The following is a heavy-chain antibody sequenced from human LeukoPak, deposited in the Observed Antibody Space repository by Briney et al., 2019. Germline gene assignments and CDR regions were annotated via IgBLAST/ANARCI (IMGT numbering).Heavy chain of an antibody. D-gene: IGHD4-17*01. J-gene: IGHJ6*03. Sequence: GGSLRLSCVASGFTFRGYGMHWVRQAPGKGLEWLSLLWYDGSNEYYADSVKGRFTISRDNSKNTLYLQMNSLSAEDTAVYYCAKGMTTGPRSVYHYMDVWGKGTTVTVSS. V-gene: IGHV3-33*06. CDR3: AKGMTTGPRSVYHYMDV. CDR1: GFTFRGYG. CDR2: LWYDGSNE.